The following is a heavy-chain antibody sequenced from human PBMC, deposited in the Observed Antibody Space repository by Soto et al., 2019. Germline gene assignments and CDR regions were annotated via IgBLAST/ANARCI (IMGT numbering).Heavy chain of an antibody. J-gene: IGHJ6*02. CDR1: GFTFSDYY. V-gene: IGHV3-11*01. D-gene: IGHD3-3*01. Sequence: QVQLVESGGGLVKPGGSLRLSCAASGFTFSDYYMNWIRQAPGKGLEWVSHISSSSNTIYYADSVKGRFTISRDNAKNSLYLQMNSLRAEDTALYYCARDPFWSGFHGMDVWGQGTTVTVSS. CDR3: ARDPFWSGFHGMDV. CDR2: ISSSSNTI.